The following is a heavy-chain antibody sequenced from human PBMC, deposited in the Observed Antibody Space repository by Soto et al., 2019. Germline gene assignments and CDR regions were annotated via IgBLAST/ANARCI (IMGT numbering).Heavy chain of an antibody. J-gene: IGHJ4*02. D-gene: IGHD2-15*01. CDR1: GYTLTELS. V-gene: IGHV1-24*01. Sequence: ASVKVSCKVSGYTLTELSMHWARQAPGKGLEWMGGFDPEDGETIYAQKFQGRVTMTEDTSTDTAYMELSSLRSEDTAVYYCATPGYCSGGSCYYFDYWGQGTLVTVSS. CDR2: FDPEDGET. CDR3: ATPGYCSGGSCYYFDY.